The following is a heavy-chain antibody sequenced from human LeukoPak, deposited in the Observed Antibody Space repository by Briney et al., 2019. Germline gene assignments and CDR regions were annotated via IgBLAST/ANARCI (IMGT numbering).Heavy chain of an antibody. D-gene: IGHD2-2*01. CDR2: ISSSSSYI. J-gene: IGHJ4*02. Sequence: GGSLRLSCASSGFTFSSYSMNWVRQARGKVLEWVSSISSSSSYIYYADSVKGRFTISRDNAKNSLYLQMNSLRAEDTAVYYCARDFKLYCSSTSCYPYWGQGTLVTVSS. CDR1: GFTFSSYS. CDR3: ARDFKLYCSSTSCYPY. V-gene: IGHV3-21*01.